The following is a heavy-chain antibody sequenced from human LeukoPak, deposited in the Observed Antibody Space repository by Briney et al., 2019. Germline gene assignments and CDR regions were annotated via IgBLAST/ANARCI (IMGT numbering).Heavy chain of an antibody. V-gene: IGHV3-7*01. CDR1: GFTFSSYW. CDR3: VRDTAMLYFDY. CDR2: IKPDGSEK. J-gene: IGHJ4*02. Sequence: GGSLRLSCAASGFTFSSYWMSWVRQSPGKGLEWVADIKPDGSEKYYVDSVKGRFTISRDNAKNSLYLQMNSLRAEYTAVYYCVRDTAMLYFDYWGQGTLVTVSA. D-gene: IGHD5-18*01.